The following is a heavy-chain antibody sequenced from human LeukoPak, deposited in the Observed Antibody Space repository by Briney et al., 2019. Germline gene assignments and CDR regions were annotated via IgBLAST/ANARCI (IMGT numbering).Heavy chain of an antibody. CDR1: GDSIRDSY. V-gene: IGHV4-4*07. J-gene: IGHJ6*03. D-gene: IGHD2-8*01. Sequence: SETLSLTCTVSGDSIRDSYFSWIRQPAGKGLEWIGRIYDSGRTNYSPSLKSRVTLSVDTSNNQFSLTLSSVTAADAAVYHCARDIRSHNGPGGYYYYYMDVWGKGTTATVSS. CDR2: IYDSGRT. CDR3: ARDIRSHNGPGGYYYYYMDV.